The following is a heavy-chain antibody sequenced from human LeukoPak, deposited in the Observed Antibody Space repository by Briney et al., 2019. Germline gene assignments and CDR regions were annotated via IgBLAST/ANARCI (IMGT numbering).Heavy chain of an antibody. V-gene: IGHV4-61*02. J-gene: IGHJ5*02. CDR1: GGSISSGSYY. Sequence: PSETLSLTCTVSGGSISSGSYYWSWIRQPAGKGLEWIGRIYTSGSTNYNPSLKSRVTISLDTSKNQFSLKLSSVTAADTAVYYCARGGYYGSGFNWFDPWGQGTLVTVSS. D-gene: IGHD3-10*01. CDR2: IYTSGST. CDR3: ARGGYYGSGFNWFDP.